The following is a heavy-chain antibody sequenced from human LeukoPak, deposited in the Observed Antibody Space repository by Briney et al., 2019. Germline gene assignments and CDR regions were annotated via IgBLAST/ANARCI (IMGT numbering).Heavy chain of an antibody. J-gene: IGHJ5*01. V-gene: IGHV4-39*01. CDR2: VYYGRTT. D-gene: IGHD4/OR15-4a*01. Sequence: SETLSLTCTISAASISSSSHHWGWIRQSPGKGLEWIGSVYYGRTTYYSPSLDSRVTISLDTSANQFSLQLNSVTAADTAVYYCVRHDGRGGATMGAFDSWGQGSLVTVSS. CDR3: VRHDGRGGATMGAFDS. CDR1: AASISSSSHH.